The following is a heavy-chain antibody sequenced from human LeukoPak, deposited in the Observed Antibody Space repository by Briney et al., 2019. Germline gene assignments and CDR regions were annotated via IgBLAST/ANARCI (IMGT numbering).Heavy chain of an antibody. Sequence: ASVKVSCKVSGYTLTELSMHWVRQAPGKGLEWMGGFDPEDGETIYAQKFQGRVTMTRNTSISTAYMELSSLRSEDTAVYYCARRAGAYSHPYDYWGQGTLVTVSS. CDR1: GYTLTELS. CDR3: ARRAGAYSHPYDY. D-gene: IGHD4/OR15-4a*01. V-gene: IGHV1-24*01. CDR2: FDPEDGET. J-gene: IGHJ4*02.